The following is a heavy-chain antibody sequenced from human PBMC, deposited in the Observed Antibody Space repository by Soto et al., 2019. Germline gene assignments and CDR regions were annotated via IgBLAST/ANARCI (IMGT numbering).Heavy chain of an antibody. J-gene: IGHJ6*03. Sequence: GGSLRLSCAASGFTFSSYGMHWVRQAPGKGLEWVAVISYDGSNKYYADSVKGRFTISRDNSKNTLYLQMNSLRAEDTAVYYCAKHGTTGYYYMDVWGKGTTVTVSS. V-gene: IGHV3-30*18. CDR1: GFTFSSYG. CDR3: AKHGTTGYYYMDV. D-gene: IGHD1-1*01. CDR2: ISYDGSNK.